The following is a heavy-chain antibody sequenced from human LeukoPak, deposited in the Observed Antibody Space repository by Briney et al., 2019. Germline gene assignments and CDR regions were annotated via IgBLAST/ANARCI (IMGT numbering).Heavy chain of an antibody. CDR1: GGSISSSSYY. J-gene: IGHJ4*02. D-gene: IGHD3-3*01. V-gene: IGHV4-39*07. CDR2: IYYSGST. CDR3: ARGLPIWSGYWAH. Sequence: SETLSLTCTVSGGSISSSSYYWGWIRQPPGKGLEWIGSIYYSGSTYYNPSLKSRVTISVDTSKNQFSLKLNSVTAADTAVYYCARGLPIWSGYWAHWGQGTLVTVSS.